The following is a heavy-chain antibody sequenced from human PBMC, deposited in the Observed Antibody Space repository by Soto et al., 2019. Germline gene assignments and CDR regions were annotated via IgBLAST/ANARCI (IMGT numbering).Heavy chain of an antibody. J-gene: IGHJ4*02. D-gene: IGHD2-15*01. Sequence: QVQLVQSGAEVKKPGASVKVSCKASGYTFTSYYMHWVRQAPGQGLEWMGIINPSGGSTSYAQKFQGRVTMTRDTSSCTVYMELSSLRSEDTAVYYGAMECRSSCYSDLDSWGQGTLVTVSS. CDR2: INPSGGST. V-gene: IGHV1-46*03. CDR3: AMECRSSCYSDLDS. CDR1: GYTFTSYY.